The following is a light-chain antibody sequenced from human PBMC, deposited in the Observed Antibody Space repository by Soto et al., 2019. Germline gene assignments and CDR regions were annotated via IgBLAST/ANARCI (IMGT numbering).Light chain of an antibody. CDR1: SSNIGTRS. J-gene: IGLJ1*01. CDR2: TTN. CDR3: AAWDDSLNGHV. V-gene: IGLV1-44*01. Sequence: QSVLPQPHSASGTPGQRVTISCSGSSSNIGTRSVHWFQQLPGTAPKLLISTTNQRPSGVPERISGSKSGTSASLAISGLQSEDEADYYCAAWDDSLNGHVFGTGTKVTVL.